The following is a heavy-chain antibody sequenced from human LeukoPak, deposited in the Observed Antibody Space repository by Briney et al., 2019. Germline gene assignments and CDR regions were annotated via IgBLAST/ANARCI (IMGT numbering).Heavy chain of an antibody. CDR3: ARGRPSDY. CDR2: ISSSSGTI. Sequence: PGGSLRLSCAASGFTFCSYTMNWVRQAPGKGLEWVSYISSSSGTISYADSVKGRFTISRDNAKNSLYLQMNSLRDEDTAVYYCARGRPSDYWGQGTLVTVSS. CDR1: GFTFCSYT. J-gene: IGHJ4*02. V-gene: IGHV3-48*02.